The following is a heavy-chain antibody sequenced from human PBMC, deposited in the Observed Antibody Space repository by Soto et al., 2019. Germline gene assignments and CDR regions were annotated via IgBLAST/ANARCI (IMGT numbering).Heavy chain of an antibody. CDR3: ARGYSTGYFDY. CDR1: GGTFSNYY. J-gene: IGHJ4*02. Sequence: QVQLVQSGAEVQKPGSSMKVSCKTSGGTFSNYYISWVRQAPGQGLEWMGDIIPMFDTPKYAQKFQGRVTITADESTSAAYMELSSLRAEDTAVYYCARGYSTGYFDYWGQGTLITVSS. CDR2: IIPMFDTP. D-gene: IGHD1-20*01. V-gene: IGHV1-69*01.